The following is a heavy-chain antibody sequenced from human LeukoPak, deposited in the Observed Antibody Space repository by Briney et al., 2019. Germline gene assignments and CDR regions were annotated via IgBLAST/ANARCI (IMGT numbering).Heavy chain of an antibody. CDR3: AKDPRYCSSTSCHRDYYGMDV. D-gene: IGHD2-2*01. CDR2: ISYGGSNK. Sequence: GGSLRLSCAASGFTFSSYGMHWVRQAPGKGLEWVAVISYGGSNKYYADSVKGRFTISRDNSKNTLYLQMNSLRAEDTAVYHCAKDPRYCSSTSCHRDYYGMDVWGQGTTVTVSS. CDR1: GFTFSSYG. J-gene: IGHJ6*02. V-gene: IGHV3-30*18.